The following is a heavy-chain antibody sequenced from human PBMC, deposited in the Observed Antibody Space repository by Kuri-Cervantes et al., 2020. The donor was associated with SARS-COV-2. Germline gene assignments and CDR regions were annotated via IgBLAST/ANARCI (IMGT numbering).Heavy chain of an antibody. Sequence: GGSLRLSCAASGFTFSSYGMHWVRQAPGKGLEWVTFILYDGSNKYYADSVKGRFTISRDNSKNTLHLQMNSLRPEDTALYYCARQYSESYGDTFDIWGQGTMVTVSS. CDR2: ILYDGSNK. D-gene: IGHD1-26*01. J-gene: IGHJ3*02. CDR1: GFTFSSYG. CDR3: ARQYSESYGDTFDI. V-gene: IGHV3-30*03.